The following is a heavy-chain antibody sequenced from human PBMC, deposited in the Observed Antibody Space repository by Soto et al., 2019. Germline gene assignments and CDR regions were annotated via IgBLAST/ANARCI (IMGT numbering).Heavy chain of an antibody. D-gene: IGHD2-21*02. J-gene: IGHJ5*02. CDR3: AREVLTASSHYNWFDP. CDR2: IYYSGST. CDR1: GGSISSGGYY. Sequence: SETLSLTCTVSGGSISSGGYYWSWIRQHPGKGLEWIGYIYYSGSTYYNPSLKSRVTISVDTSKNQFSLKLSSVTAADTAVYYCAREVLTASSHYNWFDPWGQGTLVTVSS. V-gene: IGHV4-31*03.